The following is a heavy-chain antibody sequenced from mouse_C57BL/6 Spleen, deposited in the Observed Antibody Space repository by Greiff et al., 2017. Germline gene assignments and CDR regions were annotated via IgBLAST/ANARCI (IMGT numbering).Heavy chain of an antibody. D-gene: IGHD2-4*01. CDR2: IDPSDSYT. CDR1: GYTFTSYW. J-gene: IGHJ4*01. CDR3: ARRAYYDYDEDAMDY. Sequence: QVQLKQPGAELVMPGASVKLSCKASGYTFTSYWMHWVKQRPGQGLEWIGEIDPSDSYTNYNQKFKGKSTLTVDKSSSTAYMQLSSLTSEDSAVYYCARRAYYDYDEDAMDYWGQGTSVTVSS. V-gene: IGHV1-69*01.